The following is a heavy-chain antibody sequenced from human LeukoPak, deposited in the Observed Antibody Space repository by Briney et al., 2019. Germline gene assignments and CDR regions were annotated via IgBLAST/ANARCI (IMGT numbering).Heavy chain of an antibody. CDR1: GFIFSNYW. Sequence: GGSLTLSCTGSGFIFSNYWMTWVRQAPGKGLEWVGNIKPDGSETYYVDSVKGRFTISRDNAKKSLYLQMNSLRAEDTAVYYCAGPPQAGPFDYWGQGTLVTVSS. V-gene: IGHV3-7*01. D-gene: IGHD6-19*01. J-gene: IGHJ4*02. CDR3: AGPPQAGPFDY. CDR2: IKPDGSET.